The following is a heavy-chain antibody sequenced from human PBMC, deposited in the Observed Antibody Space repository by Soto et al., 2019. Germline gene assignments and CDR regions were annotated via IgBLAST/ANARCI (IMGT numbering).Heavy chain of an antibody. D-gene: IGHD3-3*01. CDR2: IYYSGST. CDR3: ARLREDYDFWSGYYSTGYYYMDV. CDR1: GGSISSSSYY. V-gene: IGHV4-39*01. Sequence: SETLSLTCTVSGGSISSSSYYWGWIRQPPGKGLEWIGSIYYSGSTYYNPSLKSRVTISVDTSKNQFSLKLSSVTAADTAVYYCARLREDYDFWSGYYSTGYYYMDVWGKGTTVTVSS. J-gene: IGHJ6*03.